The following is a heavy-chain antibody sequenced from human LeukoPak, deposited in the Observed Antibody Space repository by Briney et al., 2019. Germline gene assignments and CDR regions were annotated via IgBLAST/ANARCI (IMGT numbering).Heavy chain of an antibody. V-gene: IGHV3-74*01. CDR3: ARVEIGSSWFYYYYMDV. Sequence: GGSLRLSCAASGFTFSSYWMHWVRQAPGKGLVWVSRIQTDGSSTNYADSVKGRFTISRDDAKNTLYLQMNSLRAEDTAVYYCARVEIGSSWFYYYYMDVWGKGTTVTVSS. D-gene: IGHD6-13*01. CDR2: IQTDGSST. J-gene: IGHJ6*03. CDR1: GFTFSSYW.